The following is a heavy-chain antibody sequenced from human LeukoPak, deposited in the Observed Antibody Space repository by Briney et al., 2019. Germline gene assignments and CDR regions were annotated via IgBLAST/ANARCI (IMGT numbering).Heavy chain of an antibody. CDR2: INHSGST. CDR3: ARGGVTTVVNLDY. V-gene: IGHV4-34*01. J-gene: IGHJ4*02. D-gene: IGHD4-23*01. Sequence: PSETLSLTCAVYGGSFSGYYWSWIRQPPGKGLEWIGEINHSGSTNYNPSLKSRVTISVDTSKNQFSLKLSSVTAADTAVYYCARGGVTTVVNLDYWGQGTLVTVSS. CDR1: GGSFSGYY.